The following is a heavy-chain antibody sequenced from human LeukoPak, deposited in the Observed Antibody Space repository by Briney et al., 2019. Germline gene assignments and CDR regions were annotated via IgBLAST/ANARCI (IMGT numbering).Heavy chain of an antibody. CDR3: ASSSSGWEQRAPFDY. CDR1: GYTFTSYY. J-gene: IGHJ4*02. D-gene: IGHD6-19*01. CDR2: INPSSGST. V-gene: IGHV1-46*01. Sequence: ASVKVSCKASGYTFTSYYMHWVRQAPGQGLEWMGIINPSSGSTSYAQNFQGRVTMTRDTSTSTVYMELSSQRSEDTAVYYCASSSSGWEQRAPFDYWGQGTQVTVSS.